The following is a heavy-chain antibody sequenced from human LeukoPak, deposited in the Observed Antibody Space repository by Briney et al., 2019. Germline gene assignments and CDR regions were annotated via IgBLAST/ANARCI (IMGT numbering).Heavy chain of an antibody. CDR3: ARLLGTVTTYDY. J-gene: IGHJ4*02. Sequence: TGGPRRFSCEASGFTFSSHWMSWVRQVQGKGLEWVASIRPDGSEEYYMDSVKGRFTISRDNAKNSLYLQMNSLRAEDTAVYYCARLLGTVTTYDYWGQGTLVTVSS. D-gene: IGHD1-7*01. CDR1: GFTFSSHW. CDR2: IRPDGSEE. V-gene: IGHV3-7*01.